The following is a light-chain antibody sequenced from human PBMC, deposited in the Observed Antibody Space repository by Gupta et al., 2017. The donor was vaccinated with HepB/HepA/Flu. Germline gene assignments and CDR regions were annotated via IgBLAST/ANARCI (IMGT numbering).Light chain of an antibody. Sequence: QSALTQPPSVSGSPGQSVTISCTGTSSDVGSYNRVSWYQQPPGTAPKLMIYEVTNRPSGVPDRFSGSKSGNTASLTISGLQAEDEADYYCSSYISSSTYVGFGGGTKLTVL. CDR1: SSDVGSYNR. V-gene: IGLV2-18*02. CDR3: SSYISSSTYVG. J-gene: IGLJ2*01. CDR2: EVT.